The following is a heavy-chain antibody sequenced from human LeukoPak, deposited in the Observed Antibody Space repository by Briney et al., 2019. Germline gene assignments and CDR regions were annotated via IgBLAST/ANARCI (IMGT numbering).Heavy chain of an antibody. CDR3: ASDYYGSGSSLSNFDY. CDR2: ISYDGSNK. D-gene: IGHD3-10*01. Sequence: AGGSLRLSCTASGFSFSSYGMHWVRQAPGKGLEWVAVISYDGSNKYYADSVKGRSTISRDNSKNTLYLQMNSLRAEDTAVYYCASDYYGSGSSLSNFDYWGQGTLVTVSS. V-gene: IGHV3-30*03. CDR1: GFSFSSYG. J-gene: IGHJ4*02.